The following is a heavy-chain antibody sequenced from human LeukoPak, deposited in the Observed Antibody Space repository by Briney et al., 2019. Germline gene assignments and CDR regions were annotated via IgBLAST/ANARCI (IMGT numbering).Heavy chain of an antibody. CDR2: VSGSGGST. CDR1: GFTFNTYA. V-gene: IGHV3-23*01. J-gene: IGHJ3*02. CDR3: ARDYYSGSSDEDAFDI. Sequence: PGGSLRLSCAASGFTFNTYAMSWVRQAPGKGLEWVSAVSGSGGSTYYADSVKGRFTISRDNSKNTLYLQMNSLRAEDTAVYYCARDYYSGSSDEDAFDIWGQGTMVTVSS. D-gene: IGHD1-26*01.